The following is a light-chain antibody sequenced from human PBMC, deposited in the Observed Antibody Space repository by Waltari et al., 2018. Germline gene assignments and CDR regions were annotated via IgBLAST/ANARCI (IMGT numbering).Light chain of an antibody. CDR2: GAS. CDR1: QSVGRA. V-gene: IGKV3-20*01. CDR3: QHYLRLPVT. J-gene: IGKJ1*01. Sequence: EIVLTQSPGTLSLSRGERATLSCRASQSVGRALTWYQQKPGQAPRLLIYGASSRAPGIPDRFSGSGSGTDFSLTISRLEPDDFAVYFCQHYLRLPVTFGQGTTVEI.